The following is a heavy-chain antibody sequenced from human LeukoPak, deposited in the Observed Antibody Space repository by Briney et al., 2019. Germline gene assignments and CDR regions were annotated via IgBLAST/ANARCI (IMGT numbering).Heavy chain of an antibody. J-gene: IGHJ4*02. CDR1: GFTVSSNY. V-gene: IGHV3-33*08. CDR2: IWYDGSNK. CDR3: ARGYYGSGSYYMGNY. Sequence: GGSLRLSCAASGFTVSSNYMSWVRQAPGKGLEWVAVIWYDGSNKYYADSVKGRFTISRDDSKNTLYLQMNSLRVEDSALYYCARGYYGSGSYYMGNYWGQGTLVTVSS. D-gene: IGHD3-10*01.